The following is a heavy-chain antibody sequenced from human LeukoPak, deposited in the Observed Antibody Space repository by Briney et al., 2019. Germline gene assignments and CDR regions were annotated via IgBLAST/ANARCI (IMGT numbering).Heavy chain of an antibody. D-gene: IGHD6-6*01. V-gene: IGHV5-51*01. J-gene: IGHJ5*02. CDR2: IYPGYSDT. CDR1: GYSFTSYW. Sequence: GESLQISCKGSGYSFTSYWIGWVRQMPGKGLEWMGIIYPGYSDTRYSPSFQGQVTISADKSISTAYLQWSSLKASDSAMYYCATYSSSSGGYWFDPWGQGTLVTVSS. CDR3: ATYSSSSGGYWFDP.